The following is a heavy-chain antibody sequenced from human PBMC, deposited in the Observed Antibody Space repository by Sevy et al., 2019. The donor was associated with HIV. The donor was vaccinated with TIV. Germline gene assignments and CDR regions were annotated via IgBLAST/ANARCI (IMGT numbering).Heavy chain of an antibody. CDR1: GFTFSSYD. CDR3: TRSLRIHPPYAFDI. D-gene: IGHD5-18*01. CDR2: IGTLFDT. Sequence: GGSLRLSCAASGFTFSSYDFHWVRQATGNGLEWVSTIGTLFDTYYPDSVKGRFPISRENAKNSFFLQMNNLRAGDTAIYYCTRSLRIHPPYAFDIWGQGTMVTVSS. V-gene: IGHV3-13*01. J-gene: IGHJ3*02.